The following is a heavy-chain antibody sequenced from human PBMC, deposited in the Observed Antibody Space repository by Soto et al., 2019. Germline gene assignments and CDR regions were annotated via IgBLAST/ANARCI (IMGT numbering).Heavy chain of an antibody. CDR2: ISYDGSNK. V-gene: IGHV3-30*18. Sequence: PGGSLRLSCAASGFTFSSSGMHWVRQAPGKGLEWVAVISYDGSNKYYADSVKGRFTISRDNSKNTLYLQMNSLRAEDTAVYYCAKDGNYYDSSGYSDYWGQGTLVTVSS. D-gene: IGHD3-22*01. CDR3: AKDGNYYDSSGYSDY. J-gene: IGHJ4*02. CDR1: GFTFSSSG.